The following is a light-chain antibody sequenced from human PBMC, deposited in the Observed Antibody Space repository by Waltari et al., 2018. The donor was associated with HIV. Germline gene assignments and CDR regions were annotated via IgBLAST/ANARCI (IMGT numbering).Light chain of an antibody. CDR1: QSVSSY. Sequence: IVLTQSPATLSLSPGERATLSCRASQSVSSYLAWYQQKPGQAPRLLIYDASNRATSIPARFSGSGSGTDFTLTISSLEPEDCAVYYCQQRSNWSRTFGQGTKVEIK. CDR3: QQRSNWSRT. CDR2: DAS. J-gene: IGKJ1*01. V-gene: IGKV3-11*01.